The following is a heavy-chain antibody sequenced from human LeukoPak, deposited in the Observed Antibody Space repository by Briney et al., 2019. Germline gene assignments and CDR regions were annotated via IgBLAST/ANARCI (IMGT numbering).Heavy chain of an antibody. Sequence: GSLRLSCAASGFTFSSYEMNWVRQAPGKGLEWIGEVDHSGRTNYNPSLKSRVTISEDKSKNQFSLIMSSVTAADTAVYYCAKGDRGGWLDFDSWGQGTLATVSS. D-gene: IGHD3-22*01. CDR3: AKGDRGGWLDFDS. CDR1: GFTFSSYE. V-gene: IGHV4-4*02. CDR2: VDHSGRT. J-gene: IGHJ4*02.